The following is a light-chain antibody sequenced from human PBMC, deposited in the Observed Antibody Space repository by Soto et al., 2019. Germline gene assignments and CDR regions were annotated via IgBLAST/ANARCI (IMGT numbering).Light chain of an antibody. Sequence: QSVLTQPASVSGSPGQSITISCTGTSSDIGAYSYVSWYQQHPDKAPKLMIYEVSNRPSGVSNRFSGSKSGNTAALTISGLQAEDEADYYCSSYAGSSYVFGTGTKVTVL. CDR3: SSYAGSSYV. V-gene: IGLV2-14*01. CDR2: EVS. J-gene: IGLJ1*01. CDR1: SSDIGAYSY.